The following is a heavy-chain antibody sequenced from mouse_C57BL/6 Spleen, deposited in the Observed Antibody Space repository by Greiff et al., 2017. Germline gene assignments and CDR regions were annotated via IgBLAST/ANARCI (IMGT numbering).Heavy chain of an antibody. D-gene: IGHD1-1*01. Sequence: VKLMESGAELVKPGASVKLSCKASGYTFTSYWMHWVKQRPGQGLEWIGMIHPNSGSTNYNEKFKSKATLTVDKSSSTAYMQLSSLTSEDSAVYYCARYGITTVVPDYWGQGTTLTVSS. V-gene: IGHV1-64*01. CDR1: GYTFTSYW. CDR3: ARYGITTVVPDY. CDR2: IHPNSGST. J-gene: IGHJ2*01.